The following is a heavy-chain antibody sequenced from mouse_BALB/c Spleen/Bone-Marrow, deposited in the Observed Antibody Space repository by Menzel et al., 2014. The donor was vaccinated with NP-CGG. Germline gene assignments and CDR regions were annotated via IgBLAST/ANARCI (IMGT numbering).Heavy chain of an antibody. V-gene: IGHV5-17*02. Sequence: ESGGGVGQPGVPRKLPCAAAGFSLSSFGMHCGRQAPETGLEWVGYISSEYSNIYYEDTVKGRFTISRDNSKNIMFLQLNGLRSEDTAMYYCTIGVNWDRFGYWPKGTPL. CDR1: GFSLSSFG. CDR3: TIGVNWDRFGY. D-gene: IGHD4-1*01. J-gene: IGHJ2*01. CDR2: ISSEYSNI.